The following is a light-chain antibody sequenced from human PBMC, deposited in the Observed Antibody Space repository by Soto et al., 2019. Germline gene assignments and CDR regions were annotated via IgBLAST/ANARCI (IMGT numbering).Light chain of an antibody. J-gene: IGKJ4*01. CDR2: AAS. Sequence: IQLTQSPSSLPSSVGNRVTLTCLASQGISNFLAWYQQKPGKAPKLLIYAASTLQSGVPSRFSGSGSGTDFTLTISSLQPEDFATYHCQQLESYPSTFGGGTKVDIK. CDR1: QGISNF. CDR3: QQLESYPST. V-gene: IGKV1-9*01.